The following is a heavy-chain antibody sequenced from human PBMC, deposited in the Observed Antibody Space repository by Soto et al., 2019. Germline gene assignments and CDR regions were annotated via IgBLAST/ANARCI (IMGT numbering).Heavy chain of an antibody. V-gene: IGHV4-59*08. Sequence: SETLSLTCTVSGGSITSITNHYCSWIRQPPGKGLEWIGYISYSGHTSYNPSLKSRVILSVDTSKNQVSLNQASVTAADTAVYYCATQGFGTLHGLVDVWGQGTTVTVSS. CDR1: GGSITSITNHY. CDR2: ISYSGHT. CDR3: ATQGFGTLHGLVDV. J-gene: IGHJ6*02. D-gene: IGHD1-7*01.